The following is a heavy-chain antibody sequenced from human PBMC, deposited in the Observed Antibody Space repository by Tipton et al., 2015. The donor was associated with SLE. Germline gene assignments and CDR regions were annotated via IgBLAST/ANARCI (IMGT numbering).Heavy chain of an antibody. V-gene: IGHV3-74*01. CDR3: AKLGVDSSGLFDY. CDR2: VNTEGTNT. J-gene: IGHJ4*02. CDR1: GFTLTPYW. D-gene: IGHD3-22*01. Sequence: GSLRLSCAASGFTLTPYWMYWVRQAPGKGLLWVSRVNTEGTNTDYVDSVKGRFTISRDNAKNTLYLQMNSLRAEDTAVYYCAKLGVDSSGLFDYWGQGTLVTVSS.